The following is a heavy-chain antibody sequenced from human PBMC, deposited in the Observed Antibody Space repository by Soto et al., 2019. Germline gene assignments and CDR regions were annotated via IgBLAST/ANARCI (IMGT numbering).Heavy chain of an antibody. CDR2: ISGYNGNT. Sequence: GASVKVCCKSSGDTFTMSGISWARQAPGQGLEWMGWISGYNGNTNYEQKFQDRVTMTTDTSTNTAYMELRSLRSDDTAVYYCAREGPRPYYYYGMDVWGQGTTVTVSS. J-gene: IGHJ6*02. CDR3: AREGPRPYYYYGMDV. CDR1: GDTFTMSG. V-gene: IGHV1-18*01.